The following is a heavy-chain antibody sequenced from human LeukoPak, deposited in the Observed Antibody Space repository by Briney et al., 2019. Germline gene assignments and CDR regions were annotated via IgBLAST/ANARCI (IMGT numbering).Heavy chain of an antibody. Sequence: GASVKVSCKASGYTFTAHGVHWVRQAPGQRLEWMWWINVANGDTGYSQKFQDRVTITRDTSASTGYMEMNSLISDDTAVYYCTSKPRGESRPFDYWGQGTLVTVSS. J-gene: IGHJ4*02. V-gene: IGHV1-3*01. CDR2: INVANGDT. CDR3: TSKPRGESRPFDY. D-gene: IGHD3-16*01. CDR1: GYTFTAHG.